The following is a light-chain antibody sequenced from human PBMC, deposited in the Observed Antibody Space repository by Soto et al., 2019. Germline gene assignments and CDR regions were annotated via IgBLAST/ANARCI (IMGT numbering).Light chain of an antibody. CDR3: SSYTSSTTYV. V-gene: IGLV2-14*01. Sequence: QSALTQPASVSGSPGQSITISCTGTSSDVGGYNYVSWYQQHPGKAPKLMIYDVSNRPSGVSNLFSGSKSGNTASLTISGLQALVEADYYCSSYTSSTTYVSGPGTKVP. J-gene: IGLJ1*01. CDR2: DVS. CDR1: SSDVGGYNY.